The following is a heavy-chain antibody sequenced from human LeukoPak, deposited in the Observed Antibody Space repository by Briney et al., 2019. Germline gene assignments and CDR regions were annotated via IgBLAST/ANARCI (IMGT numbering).Heavy chain of an antibody. J-gene: IGHJ4*01. Sequence: PGGSLFLPRAAYGFTVSNNYMSWVRQTPGKGLEWVSVIYAGGSTYYADSVKGRFTISRDNSKNTLDLQMNSLRVEDTAVYFCARGLYGSGTGDYW. CDR3: ARGLYGSGTGDY. V-gene: IGHV3-66*01. D-gene: IGHD3-10*01. CDR2: IYAGGST. CDR1: GFTVSNNY.